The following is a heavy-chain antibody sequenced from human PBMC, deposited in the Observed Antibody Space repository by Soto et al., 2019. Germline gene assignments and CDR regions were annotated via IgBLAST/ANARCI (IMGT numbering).Heavy chain of an antibody. CDR1: GGSINSGGYS. CDR3: ARVPGP. CDR2: IYHSGST. V-gene: IGHV4-30-2*01. Sequence: QLQLQESGSGLEKPSQTMSLTCAVCGGSINSGGYSWSWIRQPPGKGLEWIGYIYHSGSTYYNPSLKSRVTISVDRSKNQFSLKLSSVTAADTAVYYCARVPGPWGQGTLVTVSS. J-gene: IGHJ5*02. D-gene: IGHD3-10*01.